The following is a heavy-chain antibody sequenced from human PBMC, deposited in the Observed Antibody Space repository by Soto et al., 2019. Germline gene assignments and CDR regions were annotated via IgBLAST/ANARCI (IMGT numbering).Heavy chain of an antibody. CDR2: IYHSGST. CDR3: ARAVRGSTYYYDSSGSFWFDP. V-gene: IGHV4-4*02. D-gene: IGHD3-22*01. CDR1: GGSISSSNW. J-gene: IGHJ5*02. Sequence: PSETLSLTCAVSGGSISSSNWWSWVRQPPGKGLEWIGQIYHSGSTNYNPSLKSRVTISVDKSKNQFSLKLSSVTAADTAVYYCARAVRGSTYYYDSSGSFWFDPWGQGTLVPVSS.